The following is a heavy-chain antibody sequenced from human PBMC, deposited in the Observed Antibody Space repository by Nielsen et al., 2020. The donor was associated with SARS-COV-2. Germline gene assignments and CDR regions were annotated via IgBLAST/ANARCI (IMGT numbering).Heavy chain of an antibody. Sequence: GESLKISCAASGFTFSSYGMHWVRQAPGKGLEWVAVISYDGSNKYYADSVKGRFTISRDNSKNTLYLQMNSLRAEDTAVYYCARDGSSWYGTYYYYMDVWGKGTTVTVSS. V-gene: IGHV3-30*03. D-gene: IGHD6-13*01. J-gene: IGHJ6*03. CDR1: GFTFSSYG. CDR3: ARDGSSWYGTYYYYMDV. CDR2: ISYDGSNK.